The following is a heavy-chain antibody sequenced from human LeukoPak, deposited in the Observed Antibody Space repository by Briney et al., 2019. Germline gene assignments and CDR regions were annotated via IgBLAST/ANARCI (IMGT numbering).Heavy chain of an antibody. CDR3: ARKWNGGFDI. D-gene: IGHD1-1*01. V-gene: IGHV3-30*03. CDR2: ASHDGSNK. Sequence: GGSLRLSCAASGFTFSTYGMHWVRQAPGKGLEWVAVASHDGSNKYHADSVKGRFTISRDNSKNTLWLQMNSLRAEDTAVYYCARKWNGGFDIWSQGTMVTVSS. J-gene: IGHJ3*02. CDR1: GFTFSTYG.